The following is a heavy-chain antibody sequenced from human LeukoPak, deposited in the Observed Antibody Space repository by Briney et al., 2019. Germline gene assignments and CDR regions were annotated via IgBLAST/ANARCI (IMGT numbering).Heavy chain of an antibody. CDR2: ISNFGDII. CDR3: ASTTGYSYGNDAFDI. D-gene: IGHD5-18*01. Sequence: GGSLRLFCAASGFTFSNYEMNWVRQAPGKGLEWMSYISNFGDIIHYADSVEGRFTISRDNAKNSLYLQMNSLKTEDTAVYYCASTTGYSYGNDAFDIWGKGTMVTVSS. CDR1: GFTFSNYE. J-gene: IGHJ3*02. V-gene: IGHV3-48*03.